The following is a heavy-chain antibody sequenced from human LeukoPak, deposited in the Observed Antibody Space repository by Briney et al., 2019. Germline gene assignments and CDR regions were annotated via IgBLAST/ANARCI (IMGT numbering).Heavy chain of an antibody. J-gene: IGHJ4*02. CDR1: GYSFTSSW. Sequence: GESLKISCKGSGYSFTSSWIGWVRQMPGEGLEWMGIIYPGDSDTRYRPSSQGQVTISADKSIGTAYLQWSSLNTSDTAMYYCARYTDHYYFDYWGQGTLVTVSS. CDR3: ARYTDHYYFDY. CDR2: IYPGDSDT. V-gene: IGHV5-51*01. D-gene: IGHD1-1*01.